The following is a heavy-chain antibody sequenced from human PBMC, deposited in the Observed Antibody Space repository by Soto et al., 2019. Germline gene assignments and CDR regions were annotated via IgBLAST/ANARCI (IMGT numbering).Heavy chain of an antibody. CDR3: ARDFVKYYDFWSDKNVDDAFDI. CDR2: ISSSSSYI. V-gene: IGHV3-21*01. Sequence: GGSLRLSCAASGFTFSSYSMNWVRQAPGKGLEWVSSISSSSSYIYYADSVKGRFTISRDNAKNSLYLQMNSLRVEDAAVYYCARDFVKYYDFWSDKNVDDAFDIWGQGTMVTVSS. D-gene: IGHD3-3*01. J-gene: IGHJ3*02. CDR1: GFTFSSYS.